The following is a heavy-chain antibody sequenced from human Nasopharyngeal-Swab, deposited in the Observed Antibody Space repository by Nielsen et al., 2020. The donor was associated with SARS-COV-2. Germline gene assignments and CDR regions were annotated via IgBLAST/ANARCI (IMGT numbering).Heavy chain of an antibody. CDR1: GYSFTSYW. CDR3: SRRGGPGFGELSDY. D-gene: IGHD3-10*01. V-gene: IGHV5-10-1*01. CDR2: IDPSDSYT. Sequence: GGSLRLSCKGSGYSFTSYWITWVRQMPGEGRGWMGRIDPSDSYTNYSPSFQGNVTISVDKSISPAYLQWSSLKASDTAIYYCSRRGGPGFGELSDYWGQGTLVTVSS. J-gene: IGHJ4*02.